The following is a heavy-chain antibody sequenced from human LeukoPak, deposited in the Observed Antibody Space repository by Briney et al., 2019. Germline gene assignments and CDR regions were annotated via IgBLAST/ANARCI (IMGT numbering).Heavy chain of an antibody. CDR3: AKDGSLWFGELLGGGFDY. CDR2: ISWDGGST. CDR1: GFTFDDYT. Sequence: GGSLRLSCAASGFTFDDYTMHWVRQAPGKGLEWVSLISWDGGSTYYADSVKGRFTISRDNSKNSLYLQMNSLRTEDTALYYCAKDGSLWFGELLGGGFDYGGQGTLVTVSS. D-gene: IGHD3-10*01. V-gene: IGHV3-43*01. J-gene: IGHJ4*02.